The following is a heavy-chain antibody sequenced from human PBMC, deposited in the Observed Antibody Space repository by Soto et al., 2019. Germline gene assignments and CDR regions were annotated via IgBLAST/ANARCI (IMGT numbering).Heavy chain of an antibody. CDR2: INHSGST. J-gene: IGHJ4*02. V-gene: IGHV4-34*01. Sequence: PSKALSLTCAGYGGSFSGYYWSWIRQPPGKGLEWIGEINHSGSTNYNPSLKSRVTISVDTSKNQFSLKLSSVTAADTAVYYCASFIEADAPGDDYCGPGTLVPVSP. CDR1: GGSFSGYY. D-gene: IGHD6-13*01. CDR3: ASFIEADAPGDDY.